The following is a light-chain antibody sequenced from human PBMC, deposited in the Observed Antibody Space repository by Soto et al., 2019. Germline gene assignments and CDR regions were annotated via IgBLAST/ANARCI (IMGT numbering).Light chain of an antibody. CDR3: QQYNNSPEYT. Sequence: EIVLTQSPGTLSLSPGERATLSCKASQSVTSRYLAWYQQKPGQAPRLLIYGASSRATGIPDRFSGSGSGTEFTLTISRREPEDFAVYFCQQYNNSPEYTFGQGTKLEIK. V-gene: IGKV3-20*01. CDR1: QSVTSRY. J-gene: IGKJ2*01. CDR2: GAS.